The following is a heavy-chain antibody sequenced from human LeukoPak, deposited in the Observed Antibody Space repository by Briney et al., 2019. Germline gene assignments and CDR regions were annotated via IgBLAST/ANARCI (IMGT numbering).Heavy chain of an antibody. Sequence: GGSLRLSXAASGFTFSSYSMNWVRQAPGKGLEWVSSISSSSSYIYYADSVKGRFTISRDNAKNSLYLQMNSLRAEDTAVYYCARGSSGWDDAFDIWGQGTMVTVSS. J-gene: IGHJ3*02. CDR2: ISSSSSYI. CDR3: ARGSSGWDDAFDI. CDR1: GFTFSSYS. D-gene: IGHD6-19*01. V-gene: IGHV3-21*01.